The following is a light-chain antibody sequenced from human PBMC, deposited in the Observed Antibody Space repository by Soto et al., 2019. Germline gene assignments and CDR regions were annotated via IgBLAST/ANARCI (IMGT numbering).Light chain of an antibody. CDR1: ISNIRRNT. J-gene: IGLJ3*02. CDR2: NNN. Sequence: QSVLIQPPSASGTPGQRVTISCSRGISNIRRNTVSWYQQVPGTAPKLLIYNNNKRPSGVPDRFSGSKSDTSASLDISGLQSDDEADYFCAVWDDSLDAWLFGGGTKVTVL. CDR3: AVWDDSLDAWL. V-gene: IGLV1-44*01.